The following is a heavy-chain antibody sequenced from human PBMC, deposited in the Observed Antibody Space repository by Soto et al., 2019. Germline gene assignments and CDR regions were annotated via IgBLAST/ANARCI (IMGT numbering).Heavy chain of an antibody. J-gene: IGHJ5*02. CDR2: ISSSSSYI. Sequence: PGGSLRLSCAASGFTFSSDSMNWVRQAQGKGLEWVSSISSSSSYIYYADSVKGRFTISRDNAKNSLYLQMNSLRAEDTAVYYCARDAEYYDFWSGDPVNWFDPWGQGT. CDR1: GFTFSSDS. D-gene: IGHD3-3*01. V-gene: IGHV3-21*01. CDR3: ARDAEYYDFWSGDPVNWFDP.